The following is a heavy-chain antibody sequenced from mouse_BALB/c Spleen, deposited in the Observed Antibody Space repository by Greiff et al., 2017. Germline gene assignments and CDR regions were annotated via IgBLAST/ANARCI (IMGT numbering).Heavy chain of an antibody. D-gene: IGHD3-1*01. J-gene: IGHJ4*01. CDR1: GYTFTDYA. Sequence: VQLQQSGAELVRPGVSVKISCKGSGYTFTDYAMHWVKQSHAKSLEWIGVISTYYGDASYNQKFKGKATMTVDKSSSTAYMELARLTSEDSAIYYCARGSQLGVRYAMDYWGQGTSVTVSS. CDR2: ISTYYGDA. V-gene: IGHV1S137*01. CDR3: ARGSQLGVRYAMDY.